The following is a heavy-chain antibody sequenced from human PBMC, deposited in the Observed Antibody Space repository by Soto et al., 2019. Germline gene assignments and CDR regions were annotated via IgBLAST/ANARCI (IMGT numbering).Heavy chain of an antibody. Sequence: QVQLQESGPGLVKPSQTLSLTCTVSGGSISSGDYYWSWIRQPPGKGLEWIGYIYYSGSTYYNPSLKSRVTIPVDTSKNQFSRKLSAVTAADTAVYYWAREFGSSSGAFDIWGQGTMVTVSS. D-gene: IGHD6-6*01. V-gene: IGHV4-30-4*01. J-gene: IGHJ3*02. CDR1: GGSISSGDYY. CDR2: IYYSGST. CDR3: AREFGSSSGAFDI.